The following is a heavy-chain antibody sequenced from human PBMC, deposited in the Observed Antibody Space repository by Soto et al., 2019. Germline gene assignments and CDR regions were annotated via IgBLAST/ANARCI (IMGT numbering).Heavy chain of an antibody. Sequence: SETLSLTCAVSGGSISSSNWWSWVRQPPGKGLEWIGEIYHSGSTNYNPSLKSRVTISVDKSKNQFSLKLSSVTAADTTVYYCAGGSRIDYYYYYMDVWGKGTTVTVSS. CDR1: GGSISSSNW. CDR2: IYHSGST. D-gene: IGHD2-15*01. V-gene: IGHV4-4*02. CDR3: AGGSRIDYYYYYMDV. J-gene: IGHJ6*03.